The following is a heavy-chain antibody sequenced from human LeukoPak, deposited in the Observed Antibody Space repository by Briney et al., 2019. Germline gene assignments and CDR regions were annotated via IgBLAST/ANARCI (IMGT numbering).Heavy chain of an antibody. CDR3: ARGVYIAAAQYGY. CDR2: IYYSGTT. J-gene: IGHJ4*02. CDR1: AGSISSHY. Sequence: PSETLSLTCIVSAGSISSHYWSWIRQPPGKGREWMGYIYYSGTTNYNPSLKSRVTISVDTSKNQFSLKLSSVTAADTAVYYCARGVYIAAAQYGYWGQGTLVTVSS. V-gene: IGHV4-59*11. D-gene: IGHD6-13*01.